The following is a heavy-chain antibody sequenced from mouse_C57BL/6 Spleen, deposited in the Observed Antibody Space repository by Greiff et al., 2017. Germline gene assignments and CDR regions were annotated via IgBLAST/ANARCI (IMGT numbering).Heavy chain of an antibody. V-gene: IGHV2-2*01. Sequence: QVQLQQSGPGLVQPSQSLSITCTASGFSLPSYGVHWVRQSPGKGLEWLGVIWSGGSTDYTAAFISRLCISKVNSKSRVFFKMHSLQADDTAIYYCGSDAFLDYWGKGTSVTVSS. CDR1: GFSLPSYG. J-gene: IGHJ4*01. D-gene: IGHD1-1*01. CDR3: GSDAFLDY. CDR2: IWSGGST.